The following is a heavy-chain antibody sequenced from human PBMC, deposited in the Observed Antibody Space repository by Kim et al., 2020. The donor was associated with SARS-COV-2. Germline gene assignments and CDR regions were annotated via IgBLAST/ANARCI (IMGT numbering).Heavy chain of an antibody. D-gene: IGHD6-13*01. J-gene: IGHJ2*01. CDR2: IYHSGST. CDR3: ARVFSESWYNPGDWYFDL. CDR1: GGSISSSNW. V-gene: IGHV4-4*02. Sequence: SETLSLTCAVSGGSISSSNWWSWVRQPPGKGLEWIGEIYHSGSTNYNPSLKSRVTISVDKSKNQFSLKLSSLTAADTAVYYCARVFSESWYNPGDWYFDLWGRGTLVTVSS.